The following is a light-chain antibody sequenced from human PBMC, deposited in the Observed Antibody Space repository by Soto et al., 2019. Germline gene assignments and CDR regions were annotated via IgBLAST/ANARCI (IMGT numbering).Light chain of an antibody. J-gene: IGKJ4*01. V-gene: IGKV1-39*01. CDR2: AAS. CDR1: QSISSY. CDR3: QKSISAPLT. Sequence: DIQMTQSPSSLSASVGERVTITCRASQSISSYLNWYQQKPGKAPKLLIYAASSLQSGVPSRFSGSGSGTDFTLTIAGLQPEDSASYFCQKSISAPLTFGGGTKVEIK.